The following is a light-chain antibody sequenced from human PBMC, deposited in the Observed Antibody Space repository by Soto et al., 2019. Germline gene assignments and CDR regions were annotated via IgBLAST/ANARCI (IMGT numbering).Light chain of an antibody. Sequence: IVMTQSPLSLPVTPGEPASISCRTSQSLLHRNGYNYFGWYLQKPGQTPQLLIYMGSNRASGAPDRFSGSGSGTDFTLKISRVEAGDVGVYYCMRVVQTPKFGQGTNVDIK. J-gene: IGKJ1*01. CDR2: MGS. CDR3: MRVVQTPK. CDR1: QSLLHRNGYNY. V-gene: IGKV2-28*01.